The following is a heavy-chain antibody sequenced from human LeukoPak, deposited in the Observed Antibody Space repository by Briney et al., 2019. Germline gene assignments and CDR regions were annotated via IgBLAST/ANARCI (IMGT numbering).Heavy chain of an antibody. CDR2: INHSGST. D-gene: IGHD6-19*01. Sequence: SETLSLTRAVYGGSFSGYYWSWIRQPPGKGLEWIGEINHSGSTNYNPSLKSRVTISVDTSKNQFSLKLSSVTAADPAVYYCARGLTYSSGWGDYWGQGTLVTVSS. V-gene: IGHV4-34*01. CDR1: GGSFSGYY. CDR3: ARGLTYSSGWGDY. J-gene: IGHJ4*02.